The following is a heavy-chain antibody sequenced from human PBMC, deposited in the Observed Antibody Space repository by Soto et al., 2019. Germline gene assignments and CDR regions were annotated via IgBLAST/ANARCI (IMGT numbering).Heavy chain of an antibody. J-gene: IGHJ4*02. CDR1: GFTFGGYG. Sequence: PGGSLRLSCGASGFTFGGYGVNWVRQAPGKGLEWVSYISSSSSTIYYADSVKGRFTISRDNAKNSLYLQMNSLRDEDTAVYYCARDGDYDFWSGYPKENYFDYWGQGTLVTVSS. D-gene: IGHD3-3*01. CDR3: ARDGDYDFWSGYPKENYFDY. V-gene: IGHV3-48*02. CDR2: ISSSSSTI.